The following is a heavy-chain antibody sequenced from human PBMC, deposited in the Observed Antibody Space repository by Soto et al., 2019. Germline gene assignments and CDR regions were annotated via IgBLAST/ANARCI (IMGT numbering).Heavy chain of an antibody. J-gene: IGHJ3*02. CDR2: IRSKAYGGTT. CDR3: TRELGFMITFGGVIVTGAFDI. V-gene: IGHV3-49*03. CDR1: GFTFGDYA. Sequence: GSLRLCCTASGFTFGDYAMSWFRQAPGKGLEWVGFIRSKAYGGTTEYAASVKGRFTISRDDSKSIAYLQMNSLKTEDTAVYYCTRELGFMITFGGVIVTGAFDIWGQGTMVT. D-gene: IGHD3-16*02.